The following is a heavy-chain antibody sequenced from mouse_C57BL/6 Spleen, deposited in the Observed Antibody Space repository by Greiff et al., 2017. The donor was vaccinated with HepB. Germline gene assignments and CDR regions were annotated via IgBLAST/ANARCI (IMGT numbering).Heavy chain of an antibody. CDR2: INPNNGGT. CDR1: GYTFTDYY. V-gene: IGHV1-26*01. CDR3: ASGDYYGSSYAY. J-gene: IGHJ3*01. Sequence: EVQLQQSGPELVKPGASVKISCKASGYTFTDYYMNWVKQSHGKSLEWIGDINPNNGGTSYNQKFKGKATLTVDKSSSTAYMELRSLTSEDSAVYYCASGDYYGSSYAYWGQGTLVTVSA. D-gene: IGHD1-1*01.